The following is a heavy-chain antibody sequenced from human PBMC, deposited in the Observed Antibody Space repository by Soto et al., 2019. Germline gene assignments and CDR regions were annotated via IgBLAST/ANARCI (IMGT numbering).Heavy chain of an antibody. CDR2: ISKDGGTK. CDR1: GFTFSSYG. J-gene: IGHJ4*02. D-gene: IGHD3-22*01. Sequence: GGSLRLSCAASGFTFSSYGMHWVRQAPGKGLEWVAVISKDGGTKYDADSVKGRFTISRDNSKNTLYLQMNSLRAEDTAVYYCAKETHSSGYGSYFDYWGQGTLVTVSS. CDR3: AKETHSSGYGSYFDY. V-gene: IGHV3-30*18.